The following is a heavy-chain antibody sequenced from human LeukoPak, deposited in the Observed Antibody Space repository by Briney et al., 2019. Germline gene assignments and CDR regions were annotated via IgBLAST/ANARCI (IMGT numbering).Heavy chain of an antibody. CDR1: GYTFTSYY. V-gene: IGHV1-46*01. D-gene: IGHD6-13*01. Sequence: ASVKVSCKASGYTFTSYYMHWVRQAPGQGLEWMGLINPTGGSTGYAQKFQGRVTMTTDTSTSTAYMELRSLRSDDTAVYYCARVSMRSSSWYGYYYYYYMDVWGKGTTVTISS. CDR3: ARVSMRSSSWYGYYYYYYMDV. J-gene: IGHJ6*03. CDR2: INPTGGST.